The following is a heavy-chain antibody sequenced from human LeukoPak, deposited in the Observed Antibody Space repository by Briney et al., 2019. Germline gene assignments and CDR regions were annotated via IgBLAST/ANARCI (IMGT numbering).Heavy chain of an antibody. D-gene: IGHD2-8*02. CDR1: GGSISSYC. CDR3: ARGTSGDFDY. V-gene: IGHV4-59*01. Sequence: SETLSLTCTVSGGSISSYCWSWIRQPPGKGLEWIGYIYYSGSTNYNPSLKSRVTISVDTSKNQFSLKLSSVTAAHTAVYYCARGTSGDFDYWGQGTLVTVSS. J-gene: IGHJ4*02. CDR2: IYYSGST.